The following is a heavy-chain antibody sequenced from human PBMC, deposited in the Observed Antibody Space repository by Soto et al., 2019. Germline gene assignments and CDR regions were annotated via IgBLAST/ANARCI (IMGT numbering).Heavy chain of an antibody. J-gene: IGHJ5*02. V-gene: IGHV4-4*02. CDR1: GGSISSNNW. CDR2: IFHSGST. D-gene: IGHD2-2*01. Sequence: QVQLQESGPGLVKPSWTLSLTCAVSGGSISSNNWWSWVRQAPGPGLEWIGDIFHSGSTNYNPSLKSRVTISVAKSKNQFSLKLSSVTAADTAMYYWAGLFCSSSSCLTPSWFDPWGQGTLVTVSS. CDR3: AGLFCSSSSCLTPSWFDP.